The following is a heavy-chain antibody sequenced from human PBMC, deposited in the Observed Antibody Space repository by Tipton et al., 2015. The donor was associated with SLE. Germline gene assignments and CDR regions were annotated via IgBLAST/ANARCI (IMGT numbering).Heavy chain of an antibody. J-gene: IGHJ6*02. Sequence: QSGPEVKKPGESLKISCKGSGYDFTSYWIAWVRQMPGKGLEWMGVIYPGDSDARYSPSFEGQVTLSVDKSISTAYLQWRTLKSSDTAMYYCAKASSSNGLDVWGQGTTVTVSS. CDR2: IYPGDSDA. CDR1: GYDFTSYW. CDR3: AKASSSNGLDV. D-gene: IGHD6-6*01. V-gene: IGHV5-51*03.